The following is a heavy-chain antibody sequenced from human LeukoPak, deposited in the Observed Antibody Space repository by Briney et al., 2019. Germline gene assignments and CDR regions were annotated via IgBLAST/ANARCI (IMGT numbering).Heavy chain of an antibody. D-gene: IGHD3-10*01. Sequence: GGSLRLSCAASGFTFSSHCMNWVRQAPGKGLEWVSAISSSSTYIYYAESVKGRFTISRDNAKNSLYLQMDSLRAEDTAVYYCARDPSMVRGVNYYYGMDVWGKGTTVTVSS. V-gene: IGHV3-21*01. CDR1: GFTFSSHC. CDR2: ISSSSTYI. CDR3: ARDPSMVRGVNYYYGMDV. J-gene: IGHJ6*04.